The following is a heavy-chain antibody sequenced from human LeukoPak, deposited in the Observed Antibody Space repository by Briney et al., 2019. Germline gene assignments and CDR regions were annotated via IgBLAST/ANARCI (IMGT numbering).Heavy chain of an antibody. CDR1: GFIFSNYE. J-gene: IGHJ4*02. CDR2: ISSSGDTL. Sequence: QPGGSLRLXCAASGFIFSNYEMDWVRQAPGKGLEWISYISSSGDTLYADSVKGRFTISRDNSKNTLYLQMNSLRAEDTAVYYCAKATSIVVVIPPGVDYWGQGTLVTVSS. D-gene: IGHD3-22*01. V-gene: IGHV3-48*03. CDR3: AKATSIVVVIPPGVDY.